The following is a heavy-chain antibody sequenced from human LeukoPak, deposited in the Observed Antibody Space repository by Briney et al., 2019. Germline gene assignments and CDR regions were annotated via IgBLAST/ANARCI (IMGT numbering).Heavy chain of an antibody. Sequence: GASVKVSCKASGYTFTGYYMHWVRQPPGQGLEWMGWINLNSGGTKYAQKFKGRVTMTRATSITTAYMELKRLRSDDTAVYYCARVEYYFDYWGQGTLVTVSS. J-gene: IGHJ4*02. D-gene: IGHD3-3*01. CDR1: GYTFTGYY. CDR2: INLNSGGT. V-gene: IGHV1-2*02. CDR3: ARVEYYFDY.